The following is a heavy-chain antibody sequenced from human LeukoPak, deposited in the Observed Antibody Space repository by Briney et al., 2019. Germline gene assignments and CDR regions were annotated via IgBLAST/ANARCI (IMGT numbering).Heavy chain of an antibody. CDR2: ISSSSSYI. Sequence: PRGSLRLSCAASGFTFSSYSMNWVRQAPGKGLEWVSSISSSSSYIYYADSVKGRFTISRDNAKNSLYLQMNSLRAEDTAVYYCARDLVTKPYYYDTSGTSHAFDIWGQEIMVTVSS. CDR1: GFTFSSYS. J-gene: IGHJ3*02. D-gene: IGHD3-22*01. V-gene: IGHV3-21*01. CDR3: ARDLVTKPYYYDTSGTSHAFDI.